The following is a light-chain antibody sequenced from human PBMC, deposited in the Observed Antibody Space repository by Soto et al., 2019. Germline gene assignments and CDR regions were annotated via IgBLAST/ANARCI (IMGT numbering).Light chain of an antibody. J-gene: IGLJ3*02. V-gene: IGLV2-11*01. Sequence: QSALTQPRSVSGSPGQSVTISCTGVSSDVGGSNYVSWYQQHPGKAPKVMIYDVGERPSGVPDRFSGSRSVNTASLTISGLLAEDEADYCFCSYGGMYIWVFGGGIKLTVL. CDR2: DVG. CDR3: CSYGGMYIWV. CDR1: SSDVGGSNY.